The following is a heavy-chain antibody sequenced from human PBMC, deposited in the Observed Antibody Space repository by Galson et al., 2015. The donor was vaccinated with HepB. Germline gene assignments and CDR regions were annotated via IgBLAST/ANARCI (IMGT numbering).Heavy chain of an antibody. D-gene: IGHD2-2*01. CDR2: IIPIFGTA. Sequence: SVKVSCKASGGTFSSYAISWVRQAPGQGLEWMGGIIPIFGTANYAQKFQGRVTITADESTSTAYMELSSLRSEDTAVYYCAREGVVPLPIYGMDVWGQGTTVTASS. V-gene: IGHV1-69*13. CDR1: GGTFSSYA. CDR3: AREGVVPLPIYGMDV. J-gene: IGHJ6*02.